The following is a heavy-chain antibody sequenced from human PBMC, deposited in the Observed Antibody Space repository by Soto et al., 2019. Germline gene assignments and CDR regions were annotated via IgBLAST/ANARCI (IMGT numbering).Heavy chain of an antibody. Sequence: ASVKVSCKASGYTFTSYGISWVRQAPGQGLEWMGWISAYNGNTNYAQKLQGRATMTTDTSTSTAYMELRSLRSDDTAVYYCARDEGGVYYYDSSGTRPLFDPWGQGTLVTVSS. V-gene: IGHV1-18*01. J-gene: IGHJ5*02. D-gene: IGHD3-22*01. CDR3: ARDEGGVYYYDSSGTRPLFDP. CDR2: ISAYNGNT. CDR1: GYTFTSYG.